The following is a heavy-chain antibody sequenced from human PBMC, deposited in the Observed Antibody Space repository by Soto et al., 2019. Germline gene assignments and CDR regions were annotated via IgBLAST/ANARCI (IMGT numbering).Heavy chain of an antibody. J-gene: IGHJ4*02. CDR3: ARWPQLDPRFDY. V-gene: IGHV4-31*03. Sequence: SETLSLTCTVSGGSISSGGYYWSWIRQHPGKGLEWIGYIYYSGSTYYNPSLKSRVTISVDTSKNQFSLKLSSVTAADTAVYYCARWPQLDPRFDYWGQGTLLTVSS. D-gene: IGHD1-1*01. CDR1: GGSISSGGYY. CDR2: IYYSGST.